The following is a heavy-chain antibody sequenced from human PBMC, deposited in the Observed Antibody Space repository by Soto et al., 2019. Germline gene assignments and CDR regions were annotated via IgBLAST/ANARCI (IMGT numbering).Heavy chain of an antibody. Sequence: GASVKVSCKASGGTFSSYAISWVRQAPGQGLEWMGGIIPIFGTANYAQKFQGRVTITADESTSTAYMELSSLRSEDTAVYYCARGPPRFEILYYAFHPWGQGPLVTVSS. D-gene: IGHD2-8*01. CDR2: IIPIFGTA. CDR3: ARGPPRFEILYYAFHP. V-gene: IGHV1-69*13. CDR1: GGTFSSYA. J-gene: IGHJ5*02.